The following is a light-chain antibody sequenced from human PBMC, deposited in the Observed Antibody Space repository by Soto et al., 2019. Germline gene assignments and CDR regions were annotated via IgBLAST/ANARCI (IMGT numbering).Light chain of an antibody. J-gene: IGKJ2*01. Sequence: DIQMTQSPSSLSASVGDRVTITCRASQSISSYLNWYQQKPGKAPKLLIYAASSLQSGVPSRFSGSGSGTDFTLTICSLQHEDFATYYCQQSYSTKYTFGQGTKLEIK. CDR1: QSISSY. CDR3: QQSYSTKYT. CDR2: AAS. V-gene: IGKV1-39*01.